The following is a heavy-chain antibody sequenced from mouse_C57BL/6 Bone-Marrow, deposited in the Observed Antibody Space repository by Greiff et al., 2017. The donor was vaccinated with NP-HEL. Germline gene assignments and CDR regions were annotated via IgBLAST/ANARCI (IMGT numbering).Heavy chain of an antibody. CDR1: GYTFTSYG. CDR2: IYPRSGNT. Sequence: QVQLKESGAELARPGASVKLSCKASGYTFTSYGISWVKQRPGQGLEWIGEIYPRSGNTYYNEKFKGKATLTADKSSSTAYMELRSLTSEDSAVYFCARPKQLIFDYWGQGTTLTVSS. V-gene: IGHV1-81*01. J-gene: IGHJ2*01. CDR3: ARPKQLIFDY. D-gene: IGHD3-2*02.